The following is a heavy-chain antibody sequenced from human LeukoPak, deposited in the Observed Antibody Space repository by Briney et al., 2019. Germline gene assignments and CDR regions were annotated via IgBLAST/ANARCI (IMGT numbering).Heavy chain of an antibody. J-gene: IGHJ4*02. D-gene: IGHD3-22*01. CDR2: INHSGST. Sequence: SETLSLTCAVYGGSFSGYYWSWIRQPPGKGLEWIGEINHSGSTNYNPSLKSRVTISVDTSKNQFSLKLSSVTAADTAVYYCARRVYYDSSGYYPYWGQGTPVTVSS. CDR1: GGSFSGYY. CDR3: ARRVYYDSSGYYPY. V-gene: IGHV4-34*01.